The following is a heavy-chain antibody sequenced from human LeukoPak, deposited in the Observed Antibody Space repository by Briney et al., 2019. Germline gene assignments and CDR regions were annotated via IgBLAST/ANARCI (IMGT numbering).Heavy chain of an antibody. Sequence: GGSLRLSCAASGFTVSSNYMSWVRQAPGKGLEWVSVIYSGGSTYYADSVKGRFTISRDNSKNTLYLQMNSLRAEGTAVYYCARVRYDFSYYFDYWGQGTLVTVSS. V-gene: IGHV3-53*01. CDR1: GFTVSSNY. J-gene: IGHJ4*02. D-gene: IGHD3-3*01. CDR3: ARVRYDFSYYFDY. CDR2: IYSGGST.